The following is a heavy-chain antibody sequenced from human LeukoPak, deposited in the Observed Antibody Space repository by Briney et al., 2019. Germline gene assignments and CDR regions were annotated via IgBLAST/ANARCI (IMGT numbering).Heavy chain of an antibody. V-gene: IGHV4-30-2*01. CDR3: ARARGNYYDSSGYYFDY. CDR1: GGSISSGGYS. CDR2: IYHSGST. Sequence: SQTLSLTCAVSGGSISSGGYSWSWIRQPPGKGLEWIGYIYHSGSTYYNPSLKSRVIISVDRSKNQFSLKLSSVTAANTAVYYCARARGNYYDSSGYYFDYWGQGTLVTVSS. D-gene: IGHD3-22*01. J-gene: IGHJ4*02.